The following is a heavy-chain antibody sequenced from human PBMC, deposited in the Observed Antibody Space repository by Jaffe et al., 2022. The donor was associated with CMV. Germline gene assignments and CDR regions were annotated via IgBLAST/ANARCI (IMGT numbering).Heavy chain of an antibody. CDR3: AVYDYVWGSYRYNYPFDY. J-gene: IGHJ4*02. D-gene: IGHD3-16*02. CDR2: ISPIFGKA. CDR1: GGTLSSYA. Sequence: QVQLVQSGAEVKKPGSSVKVSCKASGGTLSSYAISWVRQAPGQGLEWMGRISPIFGKANYAQTFQGRVTITADKSTSTAYLELNSLRSEDTAVYYCAVYDYVWGSYRYNYPFDYWGQGTLVTVSS. V-gene: IGHV1-69*06.